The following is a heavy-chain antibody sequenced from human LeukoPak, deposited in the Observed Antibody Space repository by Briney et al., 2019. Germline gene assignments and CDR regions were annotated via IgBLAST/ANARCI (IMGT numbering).Heavy chain of an antibody. Sequence: GGSLRLSCAASGFTFSSYAMSWVRQAPGKGLEWVSAISGSGGSTYYADSVKGRFTISRDTSKNTLYLQMNSLRAEDTAVYYCAKGLIIGGGYYFDYWGQGTLVTVSS. J-gene: IGHJ4*02. CDR1: GFTFSSYA. CDR3: AKGLIIGGGYYFDY. V-gene: IGHV3-23*01. CDR2: ISGSGGST. D-gene: IGHD3-16*01.